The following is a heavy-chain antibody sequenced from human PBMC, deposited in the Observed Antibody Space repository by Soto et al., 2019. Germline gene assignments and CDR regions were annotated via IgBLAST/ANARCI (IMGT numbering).Heavy chain of an antibody. CDR3: AKGDGGDFDH. V-gene: IGHV3-23*05. CDR1: GFSFSNYA. J-gene: IGHJ4*02. D-gene: IGHD3-16*01. CDR2: IEISGRAT. Sequence: EVQLLESGGGLVQPGGSLRLSCIASGFSFSNYAMIWVRQAPGKGPEWVSSIEISGRATYYADAVKGRFTISRDDSKNAVYLQMNSLRGDDTAVYFCAKGDGGDFDHWGQGSLVTVSS.